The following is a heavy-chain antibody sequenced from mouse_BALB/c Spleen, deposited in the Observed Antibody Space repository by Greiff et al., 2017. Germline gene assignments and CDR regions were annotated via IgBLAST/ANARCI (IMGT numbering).Heavy chain of an antibody. D-gene: IGHD1-1*01. V-gene: IGHV1-77*01. J-gene: IGHJ2*02. Sequence: QVQLQQSGPELVKPGASVKISCKASGYTFTDYVISWVKQSTGQGLEWMGEIYPGSGSTYNNEKFKGKATLTADNYSNTSCMQHSSLTSEASSVYFCARLYGGFDYWGQGTSLTVSS. CDR3: ARLYGGFDY. CDR1: GYTFTDYV. CDR2: IYPGSGST.